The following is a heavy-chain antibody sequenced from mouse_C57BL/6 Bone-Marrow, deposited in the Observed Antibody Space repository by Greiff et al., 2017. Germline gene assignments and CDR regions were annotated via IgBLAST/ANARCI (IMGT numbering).Heavy chain of an antibody. D-gene: IGHD4-1*01. CDR1: GYTFTSYW. Sequence: QVQLKQPGAELVRPGTSVKLSCKASGYTFTSYWMHWVKQRPGQGLEWIGVIDPSDSYTNYNQKFKGKATLTVDTSSSTAYMQLSSLTSEDSAVYYCARSGTDFDYWGQGTTLTVSS. J-gene: IGHJ2*01. CDR2: IDPSDSYT. CDR3: ARSGTDFDY. V-gene: IGHV1-59*01.